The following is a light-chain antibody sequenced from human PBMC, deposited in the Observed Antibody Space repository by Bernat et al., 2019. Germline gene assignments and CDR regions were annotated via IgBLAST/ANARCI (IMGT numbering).Light chain of an antibody. CDR2: DVS. Sequence: QSALTQPASVSGSPGQSITISCTGTSSDVGGYTYVSWYQQDPGKVPKLLISDVSDRPSGVSNRFSGTKSGNTASLTISGLQAEDEADYYCSSWTTNNVYVFGTGTKVTVL. V-gene: IGLV2-14*03. CDR1: SSDVGGYTY. CDR3: SSWTTNNVYV. J-gene: IGLJ1*01.